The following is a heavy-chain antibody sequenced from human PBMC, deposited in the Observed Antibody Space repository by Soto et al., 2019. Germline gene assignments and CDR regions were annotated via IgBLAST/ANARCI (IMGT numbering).Heavy chain of an antibody. CDR1: GYRFTSYW. V-gene: IGHV5-51*01. Sequence: GESLKISCKGSGYRFTSYWIGWVRQMPGKGLEWMGIIDPGDSDTRYSPSFQGQVTISVDKSITTTYLQWSSLKASDTAMYYCAARVGSSALYYYGMDVWSQGTTVTVSS. CDR2: IDPGDSDT. D-gene: IGHD3-10*01. J-gene: IGHJ6*02. CDR3: AARVGSSALYYYGMDV.